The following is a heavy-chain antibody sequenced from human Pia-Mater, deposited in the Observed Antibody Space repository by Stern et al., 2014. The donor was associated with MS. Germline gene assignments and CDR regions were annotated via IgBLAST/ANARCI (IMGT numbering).Heavy chain of an antibody. CDR3: ATARTGHGIFDF. D-gene: IGHD2-8*02. V-gene: IGHV1-18*01. CDR2: FSTHNGVT. J-gene: IGHJ4*02. CDR1: GYTFATYG. Sequence: QMQLVQSGAEVKKPGASVKVSCKAYGYTFATYGISWVRQAPGQGLEWMGWFSTHNGVTNFAHKFQGRVTMTRDTAPTTAYMEVRSLGSDDTAFYYCATARTGHGIFDFWGQGTLVTVSS.